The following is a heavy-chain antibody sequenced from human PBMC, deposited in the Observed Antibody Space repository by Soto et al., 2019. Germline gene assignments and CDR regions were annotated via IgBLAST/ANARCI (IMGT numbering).Heavy chain of an antibody. CDR1: GFRFSDYG. Sequence: QVQLVESGGGVVQPGRSLRLSCAASGFRFSDYGMHWVRQAPGKGLEWVAVISYDGSNKYHADSVKGRFTISRDNSKNTLYLQMNRLRAEDTAVYYCANTSRVREIKTWFDPWGQGTLVTVSS. CDR3: ANTSRVREIKTWFDP. J-gene: IGHJ5*02. D-gene: IGHD2-21*01. V-gene: IGHV3-30*18. CDR2: ISYDGSNK.